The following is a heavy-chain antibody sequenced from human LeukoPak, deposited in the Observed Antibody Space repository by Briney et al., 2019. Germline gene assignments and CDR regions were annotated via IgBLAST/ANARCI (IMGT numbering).Heavy chain of an antibody. V-gene: IGHV4-61*05. D-gene: IGHD6-19*01. J-gene: IGHJ5*02. CDR1: GGSISSSSYY. CDR2: IYYSGST. CDR3: ARRGSGWYDWFDP. Sequence: SETLSLTCTVSGGSISSSSYYWGWIRQPPGKGLEWIGYIYYSGSTNFNPSLKSRVTISVDTSKNQFSLKLSSVTAADTAVYYCARRGSGWYDWFDPWGQGTLVTVSS.